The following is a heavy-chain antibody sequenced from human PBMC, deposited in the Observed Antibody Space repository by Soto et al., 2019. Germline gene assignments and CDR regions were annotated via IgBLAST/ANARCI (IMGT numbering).Heavy chain of an antibody. CDR3: ERKYYYTVSGLPSYFDY. CDR2: IYWDDDR. Sequence: QVTLKEAGPTLLKPTQNLTLTCTFSGFSLSTSGMGVGWIRQPPGKALEWLALIYWDDDRRHSPSLKSRLTITKNTSKNQVVLTMTYMDPVDTATYYCERKYYYTVSGLPSYFDYWGQGTLVTVPS. D-gene: IGHD3-10*01. CDR1: GFSLSTSGMG. J-gene: IGHJ4*02. V-gene: IGHV2-5*02.